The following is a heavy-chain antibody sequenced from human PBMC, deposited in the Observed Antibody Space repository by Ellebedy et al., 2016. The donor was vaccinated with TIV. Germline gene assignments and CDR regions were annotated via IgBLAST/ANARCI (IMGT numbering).Heavy chain of an antibody. CDR1: GGSFSGYY. J-gene: IGHJ4*02. Sequence: SETLSLTXAVYGGSFSGYYWSWIRQPPGKGLEWIGEINHSGSTNYNPSLKSRVTISVDTSKNQFSLKLSSVTAADTAVYYCARGGDSSSLDYWGQGTLVTVSS. V-gene: IGHV4-34*01. CDR2: INHSGST. CDR3: ARGGDSSSLDY. D-gene: IGHD6-6*01.